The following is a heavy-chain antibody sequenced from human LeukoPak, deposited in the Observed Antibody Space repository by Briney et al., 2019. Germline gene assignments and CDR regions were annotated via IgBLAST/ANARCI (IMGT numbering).Heavy chain of an antibody. J-gene: IGHJ4*02. CDR3: ARLRRNSDSGGYYYYYDY. V-gene: IGHV3-21*01. Sequence: GGSLRLSCVASGYTFSSFSINWVRQAPGKGLEWVSSISVRSNYIYYADSVRGRFSRDDARNSLYLQMDSLRGDDTAVYYCARLRRNSDSGGYYYYYDYWGQGTLVTVSS. D-gene: IGHD3-22*01. CDR2: ISVRSNYI. CDR1: GYTFSSFS.